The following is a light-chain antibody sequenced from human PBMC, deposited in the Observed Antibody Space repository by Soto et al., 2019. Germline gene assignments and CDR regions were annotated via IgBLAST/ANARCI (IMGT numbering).Light chain of an antibody. J-gene: IGLJ2*01. CDR2: TNN. V-gene: IGLV1-44*01. CDR1: SANIGSNT. CDR3: ATWDDSLLGVV. Sequence: QSVLTQPPSASGTPGQRVTISCSGSSANIGSNTVDWYQQFPGTAPKLLIYTNNQRPSGVPDRFSGSKSGTSASLAISGLQSEDEADYYCATWDDSLLGVVFGGGTKLTVL.